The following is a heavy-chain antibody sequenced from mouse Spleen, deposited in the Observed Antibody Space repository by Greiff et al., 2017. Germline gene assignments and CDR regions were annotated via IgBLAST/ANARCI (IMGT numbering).Heavy chain of an antibody. Sequence: QVQLQQSGAELVKPGASVKISCKASGYAFSSYWMNWVKQRPGKGLEWIGQIYPGDGDTNYNGKFKGKATLTADKSSSTAYMQLSSLTSEDSAVYFCARSPYYDYGRGGFAYGGQGTLVTVSA. J-gene: IGHJ3*01. CDR1: GYAFSSYW. V-gene: IGHV1-80*01. CDR2: IYPGDGDT. CDR3: ARSPYYDYGRGGFAY. D-gene: IGHD2-4*01.